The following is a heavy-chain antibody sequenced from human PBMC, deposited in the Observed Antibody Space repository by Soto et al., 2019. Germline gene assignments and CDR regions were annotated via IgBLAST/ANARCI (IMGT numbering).Heavy chain of an antibody. CDR1: GGPISSYY. Sequence: SETLSLTCTVSGGPISSYYWSWIRQPAGKGLEWIGRIYTSGSTNYNPSLKSRVTMSVDTSKNQFSLKLSSVTAADTAVYYCAREWGMAVAGQYYYYGMDVWGQGTTVTVSS. CDR2: IYTSGST. V-gene: IGHV4-4*07. D-gene: IGHD6-19*01. J-gene: IGHJ6*02. CDR3: AREWGMAVAGQYYYYGMDV.